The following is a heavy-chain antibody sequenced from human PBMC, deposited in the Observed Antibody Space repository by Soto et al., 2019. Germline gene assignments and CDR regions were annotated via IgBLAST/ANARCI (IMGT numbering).Heavy chain of an antibody. CDR2: INHSGST. J-gene: IGHJ6*03. V-gene: IGHV4-34*01. CDR1: GGSFSGYY. CDR3: ARGEAAAGTYYYYMDV. Sequence: SETLSLTCAVYGGSFSGYYWSWIRQPPGKGLEWIGEINHSGSTNYNPSLKSRVTISVDTSKNQFSLKLSSVTAADTAVYYCARGEAAAGTYYYYMDVWGKGTTVTVSS. D-gene: IGHD6-13*01.